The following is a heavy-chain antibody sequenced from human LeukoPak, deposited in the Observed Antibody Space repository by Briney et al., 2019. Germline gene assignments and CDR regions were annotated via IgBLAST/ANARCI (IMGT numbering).Heavy chain of an antibody. D-gene: IGHD3-10*01. V-gene: IGHV3-30*04. Sequence: GGSLRLSCAASEFNFSVSSMHWVRQAPGKGLEWVAVMSFDGTTKLYAHSLKGRFTISRDNSKNTVYLQMRSLRPEDTAVYFCARQAIRGVNSWFDPWGQGTLVTVSS. CDR2: MSFDGTTK. CDR1: EFNFSVSS. CDR3: ARQAIRGVNSWFDP. J-gene: IGHJ5*02.